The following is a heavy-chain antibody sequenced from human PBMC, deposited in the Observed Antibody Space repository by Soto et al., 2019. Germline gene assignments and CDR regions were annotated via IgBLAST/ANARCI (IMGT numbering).Heavy chain of an antibody. J-gene: IGHJ6*02. CDR3: TRGGLSYGLFEWGPRGDYYGMDV. D-gene: IGHD5-18*01. CDR2: IRSKAYGGTT. CDR1: GFTFGDYA. V-gene: IGHV3-49*03. Sequence: GGSLRLSCTASGFTFGDYAMSWFRQAPGKGLEWVGFIRSKAYGGTTEYAASVKGRFTISRDDSKSIAYLQMNSLKTEDTAVYYCTRGGLSYGLFEWGPRGDYYGMDVWGQGTTVTVSS.